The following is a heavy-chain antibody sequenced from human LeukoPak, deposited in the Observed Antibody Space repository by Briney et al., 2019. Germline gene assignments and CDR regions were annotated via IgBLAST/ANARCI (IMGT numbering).Heavy chain of an antibody. CDR3: ASASGYSSGWYDSYNWFDP. Sequence: SETLSLTCAVSGGSISSSSYYWGWIRQPPGKGLEWIGSIYYSGSTYYNPSLKSRVTISVDTPKNQFSLKLSSVTAADTAVYYCASASGYSSGWYDSYNWFDPWGQGTLVTVSS. CDR2: IYYSGST. CDR1: GGSISSSSYY. V-gene: IGHV4-39*07. D-gene: IGHD6-19*01. J-gene: IGHJ5*02.